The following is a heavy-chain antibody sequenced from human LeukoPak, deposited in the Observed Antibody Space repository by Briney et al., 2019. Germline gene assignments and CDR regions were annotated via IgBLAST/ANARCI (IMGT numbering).Heavy chain of an antibody. CDR2: ISSNGGST. D-gene: IGHD3-16*01. J-gene: IGHJ4*02. Sequence: PGGSLRLACAASGFTFNSYAMHWVRQAPGKGLEYVSAISSNGGSTYYANSVKGRFTISRDNSKNTLYLQMGSLRPEDTAVYYCARYGGAFADYWGQGTLVTVSS. V-gene: IGHV3-64*01. CDR3: ARYGGAFADY. CDR1: GFTFNSYA.